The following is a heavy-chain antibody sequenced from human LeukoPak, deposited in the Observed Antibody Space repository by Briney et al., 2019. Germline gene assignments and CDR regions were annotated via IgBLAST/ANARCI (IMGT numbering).Heavy chain of an antibody. CDR1: GFTFSNYA. Sequence: PGGSLRLSCTASGFTFSNYAMTWVRQAPGKGLEWVSAISRSGVHTYYADSVKGRFTISRDNSKNTLCLQMNSLRAEDTAVYSCAKGPPNNSQGYLDYWGQGTLVTVSS. J-gene: IGHJ4*02. V-gene: IGHV3-23*01. CDR2: ISRSGVHT. D-gene: IGHD1-14*01. CDR3: AKGPPNNSQGYLDY.